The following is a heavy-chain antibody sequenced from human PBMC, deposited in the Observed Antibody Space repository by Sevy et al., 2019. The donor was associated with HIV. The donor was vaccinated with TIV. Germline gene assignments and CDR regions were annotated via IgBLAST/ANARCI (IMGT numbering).Heavy chain of an antibody. CDR1: GFTFSYDG. J-gene: IGHJ4*02. D-gene: IGHD6-13*01. CDR3: ARHRIATAGHSYYFDL. CDR2: ISSSSSYI. V-gene: IGHV3-21*01. Sequence: GGSLRLSCAASGFTFSYDGLSWVRQAPGKGLEWVSSISSSSSYIYYADSVQGRFTISRDNAKNSLYLQMSSLGAEDTAVYYCARHRIATAGHSYYFDLWGQGTLVTVSS.